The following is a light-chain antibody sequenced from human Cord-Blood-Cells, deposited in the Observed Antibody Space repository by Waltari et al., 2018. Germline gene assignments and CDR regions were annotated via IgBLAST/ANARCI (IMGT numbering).Light chain of an antibody. CDR1: SSDVGGYNY. Sequence: QSALTQPPSASGSPGQSVTISCTGTSSDVGGYNYVPWYQQHPGKAPKLMIYEVSKRPSGVPYRFSGSKTGHTASLTVSGLQAEDEADYYCSSYAGSNNLVFGGGTKLTVL. CDR2: EVS. CDR3: SSYAGSNNLV. V-gene: IGLV2-8*01. J-gene: IGLJ3*02.